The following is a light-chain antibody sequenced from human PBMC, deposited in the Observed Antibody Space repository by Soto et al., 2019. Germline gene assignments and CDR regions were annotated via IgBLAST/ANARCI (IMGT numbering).Light chain of an antibody. V-gene: IGLV2-14*01. CDR2: GVS. Sequence: HSVLTQPASVSGSPGQSITISCTGTSSDIGGYNYVSWYQQHLGKAPKLMIYGVSNRPSGVSGRFFGSKSGNTASLTISGLQPEDEADYYCSSYRSSIIPVVFGGGTKLTVL. J-gene: IGLJ2*01. CDR3: SSYRSSIIPVV. CDR1: SSDIGGYNY.